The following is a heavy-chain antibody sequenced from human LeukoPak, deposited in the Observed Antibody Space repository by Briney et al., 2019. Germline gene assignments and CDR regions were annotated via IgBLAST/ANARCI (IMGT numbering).Heavy chain of an antibody. V-gene: IGHV3-23*01. CDR2: ISDSGDRT. CDR3: AKDLGYGSGSYREIDY. Sequence: GGSLRLSCAASGLMFNIYAMSWVRQAPGKGLEWVSTISDSGDRTYFADSVKGRFTISRDNSKNTLYLQMNSLRAEDTAVYYCAKDLGYGSGSYREIDYWGQGTLVTVSS. CDR1: GLMFNIYA. J-gene: IGHJ4*02. D-gene: IGHD3-10*01.